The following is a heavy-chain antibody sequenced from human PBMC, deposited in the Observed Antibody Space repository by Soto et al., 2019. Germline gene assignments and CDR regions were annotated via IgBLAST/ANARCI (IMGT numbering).Heavy chain of an antibody. Sequence: QVQLVQSGAEVKEPGASVKLSCKASGYTFTSYDINWVRQATGQGLEWMGWMNPNSGNAGSAQKFQGRVTMTRSTSTNTVYMELSSRIAEDTAVYYCARAVAEPSGGEDGYYYYMDVWGKGTTVTVSS. CDR2: MNPNSGNA. D-gene: IGHD4-17*01. V-gene: IGHV1-8*01. CDR3: ARAVAEPSGGEDGYYYYMDV. CDR1: GYTFTSYD. J-gene: IGHJ6*03.